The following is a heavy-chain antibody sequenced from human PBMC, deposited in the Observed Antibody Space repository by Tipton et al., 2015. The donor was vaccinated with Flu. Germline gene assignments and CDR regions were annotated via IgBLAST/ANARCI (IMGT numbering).Heavy chain of an antibody. V-gene: IGHV1-69*09. Sequence: QLVQSGAEVKKPGSSVRVSCKASGGTFTSYAFSWVRQAPGQGLEWMGRIIPILGSSNYAQKFQGRVTITADKSSSTAYMRLSGLTSEDTAMYYCARGNGDYGEDYWGQGTLVTVSS. CDR1: GGTFTSYA. D-gene: IGHD4-17*01. J-gene: IGHJ4*02. CDR2: IIPILGSS. CDR3: ARGNGDYGEDY.